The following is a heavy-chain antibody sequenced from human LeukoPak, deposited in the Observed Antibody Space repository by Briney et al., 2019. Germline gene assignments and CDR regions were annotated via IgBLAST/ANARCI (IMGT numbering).Heavy chain of an antibody. J-gene: IGHJ4*02. V-gene: IGHV3-23*01. CDR3: AKGSRYDFWSGYYD. CDR2: ISGSGGST. D-gene: IGHD3-3*01. CDR1: GFTFSSYA. Sequence: GGSLRLSCAASGFTFSSYAMSWVRQAPGKGLEWVSAISGSGGSTYYADSVKGRFTISRDNSENTLYLQMNSLRAEDTAVYYCAKGSRYDFWSGYYDWGQGTLVTVSS.